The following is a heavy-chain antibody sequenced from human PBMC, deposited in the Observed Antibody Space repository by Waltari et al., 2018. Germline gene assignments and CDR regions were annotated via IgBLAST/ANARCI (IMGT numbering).Heavy chain of an antibody. CDR2: IYSGGST. CDR1: GFTVSSNY. J-gene: IGHJ3*02. V-gene: IGHV3-53*02. CDR3: ARDGPGIAAAGTDAFDI. D-gene: IGHD6-13*01. Sequence: EVQLVETGGGLIQPGGSLRLSCAASGFTVSSNYMSWVRQAPGKGLEWGSVIYSGGSTYYADSVRGRFTISRDNSKNTLYLQMNSLRAEDTAVYYCARDGPGIAAAGTDAFDIWGQGTMVTVSS.